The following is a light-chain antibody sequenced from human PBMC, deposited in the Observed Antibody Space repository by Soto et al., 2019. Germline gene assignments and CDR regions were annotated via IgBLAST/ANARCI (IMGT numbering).Light chain of an antibody. J-gene: IGLJ1*01. CDR1: NIGDNR. CDR3: RVWYIMTANYV. V-gene: IGLV3-21*04. CDR2: YDS. Sequence: SYELTQPPSVSVAPEKTATITCGGNNIGDNRVHWYQQKPGQAPVLVISYDSDRPSGIPERFSGSNSGNTATLTISRGEDGDEADYYCRVWYIMTANYVFGPGTKLTVL.